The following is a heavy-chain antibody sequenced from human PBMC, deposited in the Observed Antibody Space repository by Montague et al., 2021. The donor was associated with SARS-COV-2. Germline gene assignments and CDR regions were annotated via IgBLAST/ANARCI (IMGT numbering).Heavy chain of an antibody. Sequence: CAIPGDGVSSNSAAWNWIRQSPSRGLEWLGRTYYRSKWYNDYAVSVKSRITINPDTSKNQFSLQLNSVTPEDTAVYYCARQPLGYDFVYYYYGMDVWGQGTTVTVPS. CDR3: ARQPLGYDFVYYYYGMDV. J-gene: IGHJ6*02. D-gene: IGHD5-12*01. V-gene: IGHV6-1*01. CDR1: GDGVSSNSAA. CDR2: TYYRSKWYN.